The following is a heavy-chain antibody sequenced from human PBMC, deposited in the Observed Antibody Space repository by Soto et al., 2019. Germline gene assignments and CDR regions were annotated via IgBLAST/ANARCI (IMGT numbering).Heavy chain of an antibody. CDR1: GFTFGSYW. J-gene: IGHJ4*02. CDR3: ARAGYCGPGCYYYFYY. V-gene: IGHV3-7*01. CDR2: IKPDGSAT. D-gene: IGHD2-21*02. Sequence: EVQLVESGGGLVQPGGSLRLSCAVSGFTFGSYWMNWVRLIPGKGLEWVAYIKPDGSATYYVDSVKGRLTISRDIAKNSLDLQMNSLRVEDTSVYYCARAGYCGPGCYYYFYYCGQGTLVTVSS.